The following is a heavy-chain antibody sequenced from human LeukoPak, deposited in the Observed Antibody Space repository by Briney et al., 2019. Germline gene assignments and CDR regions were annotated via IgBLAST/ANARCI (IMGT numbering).Heavy chain of an antibody. Sequence: GGSLRLSCAASGFTFSSYGMSWVRQAPGKGLEWVSAISGSGGSTYYADSVKGRFTISRDNSKNTLYLQMNSLRAEDTAVYYCAKELKDYYDSSGYYYLDAFDIWGQGTMVTVSS. J-gene: IGHJ3*02. D-gene: IGHD3-22*01. CDR3: AKELKDYYDSSGYYYLDAFDI. CDR1: GFTFSSYG. V-gene: IGHV3-23*01. CDR2: ISGSGGST.